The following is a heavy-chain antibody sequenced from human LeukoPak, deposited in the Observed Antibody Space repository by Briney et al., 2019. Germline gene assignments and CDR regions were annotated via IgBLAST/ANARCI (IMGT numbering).Heavy chain of an antibody. Sequence: EASVKVSCKASGGTFSSYAISWVRQAPGQGLEWMGGIIPIFGTANYAQKFQGRVTITADESTSTAYMELSSLRSKDTAVYYCARTSPPYDFWSGYYNWGQGTLVTVSS. V-gene: IGHV1-69*01. CDR2: IIPIFGTA. CDR1: GGTFSSYA. D-gene: IGHD3-3*01. CDR3: ARTSPPYDFWSGYYN. J-gene: IGHJ4*02.